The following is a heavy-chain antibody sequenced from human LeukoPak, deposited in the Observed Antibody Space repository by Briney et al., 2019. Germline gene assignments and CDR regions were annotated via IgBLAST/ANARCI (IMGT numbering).Heavy chain of an antibody. J-gene: IGHJ6*02. V-gene: IGHV4-59*08. Sequence: RPSATLSLTCTVAGGSISSYYWGSIRQPPGKGLEWIGEVYYSGRTNYNPSLKSRVTISVDTSKNQFSLNLSSVPAADTAVYYCARHDAYYDFWSGYGTYYYYGMDVWGQGTTVTVSS. CDR1: GGSISSYY. D-gene: IGHD3-3*01. CDR3: ARHDAYYDFWSGYGTYYYYGMDV. CDR2: VYYSGRT.